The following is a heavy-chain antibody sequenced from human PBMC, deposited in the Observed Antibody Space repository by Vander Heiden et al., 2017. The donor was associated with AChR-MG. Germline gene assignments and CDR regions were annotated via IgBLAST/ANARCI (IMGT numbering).Heavy chain of an antibody. Sequence: QVQLQQWGAGLLKPSETLSLTCAVYGGSFRGYYWVWLRQPPGKGLEWIGEINHSGSTNYNPSLKSRVTISVDTSKNQFSLKLSSVTAADTAVYYCARGWEYYGSGSYYERYYYYGMDVWGQGTTVTVSS. CDR3: ARGWEYYGSGSYYERYYYYGMDV. D-gene: IGHD3-10*01. V-gene: IGHV4-34*01. CDR1: GGSFRGYY. CDR2: INHSGST. J-gene: IGHJ6*02.